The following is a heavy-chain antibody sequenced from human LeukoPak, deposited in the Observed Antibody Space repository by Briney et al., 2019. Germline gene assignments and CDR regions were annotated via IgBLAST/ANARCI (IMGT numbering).Heavy chain of an antibody. CDR1: GGSISSYY. J-gene: IGHJ4*02. Sequence: SETLSLTCTFSGGSISSYYRSWIRQPPGKGLEWIGFISYSGVTNYNPSLKSRVTISLDTSKNQFSLRPTSVTAADTAVYYCAIRIAVASPYYFDYWGRGTLVTVSS. CDR3: AIRIAVASPYYFDY. CDR2: ISYSGVT. V-gene: IGHV4-59*12. D-gene: IGHD6-19*01.